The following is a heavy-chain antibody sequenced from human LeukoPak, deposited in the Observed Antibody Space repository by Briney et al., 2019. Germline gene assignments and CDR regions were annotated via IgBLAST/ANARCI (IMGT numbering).Heavy chain of an antibody. CDR2: IYYTGST. CDR3: ARRGGSGRAFDY. D-gene: IGHD1-26*01. J-gene: IGHJ4*02. CDR1: GASISGGTYY. Sequence: SETLFLTCSVSGASISGGTYYWGWIRQPPGKGLEWIGSIYYTGSTYDNPSLKSRVTISVDTSKNQFSLKLSSVTAVDTAVYYCARRGGSGRAFDYWGQGTLVTVSS. V-gene: IGHV4-39*01.